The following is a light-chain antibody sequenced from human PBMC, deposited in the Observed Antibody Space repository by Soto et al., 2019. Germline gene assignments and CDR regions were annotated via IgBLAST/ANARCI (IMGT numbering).Light chain of an antibody. J-gene: IGLJ1*01. Sequence: SVLTQPPSASGTPGQRVTISCSTSSSNLGDNTVNWYQHVPVTAPKLLIYSYDQRPSGVPDRFSGSKSGTSASLAISGLQSEDEADYYCAAWDASLDGYVFGTGTKVTVL. V-gene: IGLV1-44*01. CDR1: SSNLGDNT. CDR3: AAWDASLDGYV. CDR2: SYD.